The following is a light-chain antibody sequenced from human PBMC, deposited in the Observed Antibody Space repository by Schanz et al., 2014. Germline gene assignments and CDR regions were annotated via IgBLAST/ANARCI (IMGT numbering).Light chain of an antibody. CDR1: QSISGW. V-gene: IGKV1-5*03. J-gene: IGKJ4*01. CDR2: EAS. CDR3: QQYSSYSPLT. Sequence: DIQMTQSPSTLSASVGDRVTLTCRASQSISGWLAWYQQKPGKAPNLLIYEASSLQSGVPSRFSGSGSGTEFTLTISSLQPDDFATYYCQQYSSYSPLTFGGGTKVEIK.